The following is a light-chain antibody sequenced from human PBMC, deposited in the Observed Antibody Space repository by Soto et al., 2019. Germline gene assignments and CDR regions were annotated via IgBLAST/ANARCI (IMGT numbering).Light chain of an antibody. CDR2: EVS. V-gene: IGKV2D-29*02. CDR3: MQSTQLPPT. J-gene: IGKJ5*01. Sequence: DVVMTQTPLYLSVAPVNPASISFKSSQILPHITGETFLFWYLQKPGRSPPSLIYEVSSRVSGGTDRCSGSGGGTEFILEIRRGETDDVCIYYCMQSTQLPPTFGQGTRLEIK. CDR1: QILPHITGETF.